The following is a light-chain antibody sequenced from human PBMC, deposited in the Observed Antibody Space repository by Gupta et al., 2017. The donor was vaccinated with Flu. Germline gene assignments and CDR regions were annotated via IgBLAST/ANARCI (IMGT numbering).Light chain of an antibody. CDR3: AAWDDSLNGHYV. Sequence: SCSGSSSNIGSNTVNWYQQVPGTSPKLLIYGSNQRPSGVPDRFAGSKSGTSASLAISGLQSEDEADYYCAAWDDSLNGHYVFGTGTKVTVL. V-gene: IGLV1-44*01. CDR2: GSN. J-gene: IGLJ1*01. CDR1: SSNIGSNT.